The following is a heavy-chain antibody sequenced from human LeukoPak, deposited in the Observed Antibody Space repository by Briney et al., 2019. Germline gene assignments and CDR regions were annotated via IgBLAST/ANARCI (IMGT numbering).Heavy chain of an antibody. CDR2: ISGSGGST. CDR1: GFTFSSYA. CDR3: AKTLFDCSGGSCYGAYFDD. D-gene: IGHD2-15*01. V-gene: IGHV3-23*01. J-gene: IGHJ4*02. Sequence: GGSLRLSCAASGFTFSSYAMSWVRQAPGKGLEWVSAISGSGGSTYYADSVKGRFTISRDNSKNTLYLQMNSLRAEDTAVYYCAKTLFDCSGGSCYGAYFDDWGQGTLVTVSS.